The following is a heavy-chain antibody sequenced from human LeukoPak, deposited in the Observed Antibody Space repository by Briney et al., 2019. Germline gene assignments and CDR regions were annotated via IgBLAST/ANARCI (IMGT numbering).Heavy chain of an antibody. V-gene: IGHV1-58*01. D-gene: IGHD3-22*01. CDR3: AADSPNLRITMIPTGY. J-gene: IGHJ4*02. CDR2: IVVGSGNT. CDR1: GFTFTSSA. Sequence: ASVKVSCKASGFTFTSSAVHWVRQARGHRIEWIGWIVVGSGNTNYAQKFQERVTITRDMSTSTAYMKLSSLRSEDTAVYYCAADSPNLRITMIPTGYWGQGTLVTVSS.